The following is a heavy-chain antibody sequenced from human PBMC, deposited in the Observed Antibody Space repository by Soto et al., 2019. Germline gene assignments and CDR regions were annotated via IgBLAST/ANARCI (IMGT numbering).Heavy chain of an antibody. V-gene: IGHV1-18*04. Sequence: GASVKVSCKASGYTFTSYGISWVRQAPGQGLEWMGWISAYNGNTNYAQKLQGRVTMTTDTSTSTAYMELRSLRSDDTAVYYCARGKTPGYYDSSPFDYRGQGTLVTVSS. CDR1: GYTFTSYG. CDR2: ISAYNGNT. CDR3: ARGKTPGYYDSSPFDY. J-gene: IGHJ4*02. D-gene: IGHD3-22*01.